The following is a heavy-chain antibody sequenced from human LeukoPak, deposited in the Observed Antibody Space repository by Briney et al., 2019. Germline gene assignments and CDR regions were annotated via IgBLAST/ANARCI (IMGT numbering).Heavy chain of an antibody. CDR1: GGTFSSYA. J-gene: IGHJ3*02. CDR2: IIPIFGTA. V-gene: IGHV1-69*05. Sequence: GASVKVSCKASGGTFSSYAISWVRQAPGQGLEWMGGIIPIFGTANYAQKFQGRVTITTDESTSTAYMELSSLRSEDTAVYYCARVYCSSTSCYNGVAGAFDIWGQGTMVTVSS. CDR3: ARVYCSSTSCYNGVAGAFDI. D-gene: IGHD2-2*02.